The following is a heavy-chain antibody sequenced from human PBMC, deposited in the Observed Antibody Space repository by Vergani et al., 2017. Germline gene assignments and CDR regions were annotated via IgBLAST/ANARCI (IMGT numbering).Heavy chain of an antibody. Sequence: EKQLVQSGSETKKPGESLKISCHAFGYIFSNFWIGWVRPRPGRGLEWLGIIYPGDSEVKSNPTFRGQVIFSVDTSVNTAYLQWRSLQASDTATYFCVRGGHGSENGGALHLWGQGTNITVSS. D-gene: IGHD3-10*01. V-gene: IGHV5-51*01. CDR3: VRGGHGSENGGALHL. J-gene: IGHJ3*01. CDR1: GYIFSNFW. CDR2: IYPGDSEV.